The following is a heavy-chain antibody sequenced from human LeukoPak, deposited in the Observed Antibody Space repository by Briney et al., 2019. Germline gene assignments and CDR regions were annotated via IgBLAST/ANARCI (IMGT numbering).Heavy chain of an antibody. CDR3: GWSGSGSYYD. D-gene: IGHD3-10*01. J-gene: IGHJ4*02. Sequence: PSETLSLTCTVSGYSISSGYYWGWIRRPPGKGLEWIGSIYHSGSTYYNPSLKSRVTISVDTSKNQFSLKLSSVTAADTAVYYCGWSGSGSYYDWGQGTLVTVSS. CDR2: IYHSGST. V-gene: IGHV4-38-2*02. CDR1: GYSISSGYY.